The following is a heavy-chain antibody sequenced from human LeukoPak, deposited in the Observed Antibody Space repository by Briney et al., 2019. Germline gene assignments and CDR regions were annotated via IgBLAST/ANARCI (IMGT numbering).Heavy chain of an antibody. J-gene: IGHJ3*02. CDR3: ARVIEVGATSPTDAFDI. V-gene: IGHV4-39*07. CDR1: GGSISSSSYY. CDR2: IYYSGST. D-gene: IGHD1-26*01. Sequence: ESSETLSLTCTVSGGSISSSSYYWGWIRQPPGKGLEWIGSIYYSGSTYYNPSLKSRVTISVDTSKNQFSLKLSSVTAADTAVYYCARVIEVGATSPTDAFDIWGQGTMVTVSS.